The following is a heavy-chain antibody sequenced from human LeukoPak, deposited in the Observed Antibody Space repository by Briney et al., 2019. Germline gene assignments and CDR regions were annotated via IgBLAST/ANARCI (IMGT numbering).Heavy chain of an antibody. Sequence: GGSLRLSCAASGFTFSSYWMSWVRQAPGKGLEWVANIRQDGREKYYVDSVKGRFTISRDNAKNSLYLQMNSLRAVDTAVYYCARDLDPSSSPFPYYFDYWGQGTLVTVSS. CDR1: GFTFSSYW. V-gene: IGHV3-7*01. CDR3: ARDLDPSSSPFPYYFDY. J-gene: IGHJ4*02. CDR2: IRQDGREK. D-gene: IGHD6-6*01.